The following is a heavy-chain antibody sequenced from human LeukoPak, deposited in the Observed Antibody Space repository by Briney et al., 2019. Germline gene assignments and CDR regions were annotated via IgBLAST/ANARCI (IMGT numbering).Heavy chain of an antibody. Sequence: SETLSLTCTVSGGSISSGSYYWSWIRQPAGKGLEWIGRIYTSGSTNYSPSLKSRVTISLDTSKNQFSLRLSSVTAADTAVYYCASGQSLVGGTYYYYYYMDVWGKGTTVTVSS. CDR3: ASGQSLVGGTYYYYYYMDV. D-gene: IGHD1-26*01. CDR2: IYTSGST. J-gene: IGHJ6*03. V-gene: IGHV4-61*02. CDR1: GGSISSGSYY.